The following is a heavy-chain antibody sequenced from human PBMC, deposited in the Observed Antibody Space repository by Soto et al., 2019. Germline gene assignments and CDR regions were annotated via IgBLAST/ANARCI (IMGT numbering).Heavy chain of an antibody. Sequence: QVQLVQSRAEVKQPGASVRVSSKASGDTHTIYFIHWLRQAPGQGLEWMGWINSVSGGANYAPRFQGRVAMARDRSSATAFMELSRLRSDDTAVYYCARGGSYFAHWGQGTLVTVSS. J-gene: IGHJ4*02. CDR1: GDTHTIYF. CDR2: INSVSGGA. CDR3: ARGGSYFAH. D-gene: IGHD1-1*01. V-gene: IGHV1-2*02.